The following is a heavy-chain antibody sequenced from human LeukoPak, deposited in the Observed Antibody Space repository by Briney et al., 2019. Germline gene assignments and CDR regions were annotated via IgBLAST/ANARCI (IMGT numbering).Heavy chain of an antibody. D-gene: IGHD3-16*02. V-gene: IGHV4-34*01. J-gene: IGHJ4*02. CDR2: INHSGST. CDR3: ASRGIYVWGSYRTRCYFDY. Sequence: KPSETLSLTCAVYGGSFSGYYWSWIRQPPGKGLEWIGEINHSGSTNYNPSLKSRVTISVDTSKNQFSLKLSSVTAADTAVYYCASRGIYVWGSYRTRCYFDYWGQGTLVTVSS. CDR1: GGSFSGYY.